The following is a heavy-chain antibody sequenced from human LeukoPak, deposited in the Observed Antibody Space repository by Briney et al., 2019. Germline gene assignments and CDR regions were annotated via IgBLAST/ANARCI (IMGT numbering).Heavy chain of an antibody. V-gene: IGHV3-23*01. J-gene: IGHJ4*02. CDR2: LNNSGSIT. CDR3: AKMGSLFPPVAGFDY. Sequence: GGSLRLSCAASGFTFSSYSMNWVRQAPGKGLEWVSSLNNSGSITYYADSVKGRFTISRDNSKNTLYLQMNSLRAEDTAVYYCAKMGSLFPPVAGFDYWGQGTLVTVSS. CDR1: GFTFSSYS. D-gene: IGHD6-19*01.